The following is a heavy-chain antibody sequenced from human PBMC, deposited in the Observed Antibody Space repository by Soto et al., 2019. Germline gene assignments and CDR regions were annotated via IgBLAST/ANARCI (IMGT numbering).Heavy chain of an antibody. CDR3: AREGENAGSSGAFDI. D-gene: IGHD6-6*01. CDR2: ISSSSSYI. J-gene: IGHJ3*02. Sequence: PGGSLRLSCAASGFTFSSYSMNWVRQAPGKGLEWVSSISSSSSYIYYADSVKGRVTMTRDTSTSTVYMELSSLRSEDTALYYCAREGENAGSSGAFDIWGQGTMVTVSS. CDR1: GFTFSSYS. V-gene: IGHV3-21*04.